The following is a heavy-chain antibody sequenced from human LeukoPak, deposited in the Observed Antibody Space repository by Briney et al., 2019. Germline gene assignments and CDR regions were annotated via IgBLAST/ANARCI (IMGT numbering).Heavy chain of an antibody. Sequence: GGSLRLSCAASGFTFSSYGMHWVRQAPGKGLEWVAVISYDGSNKYYADSVKGRFTISRDNSKNTLYLQMKSLRAEDTAVYYCAKGFYLSDSSGLRAFDYWGQGTLVTVSS. J-gene: IGHJ4*02. D-gene: IGHD3-22*01. CDR3: AKGFYLSDSSGLRAFDY. CDR1: GFTFSSYG. CDR2: ISYDGSNK. V-gene: IGHV3-30*18.